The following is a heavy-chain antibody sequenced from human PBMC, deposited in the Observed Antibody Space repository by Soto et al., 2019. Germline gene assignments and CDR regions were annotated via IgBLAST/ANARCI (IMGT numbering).Heavy chain of an antibody. Sequence: PGGSLRLSCTASGFTFSRYSMNWVRQAPGKGLEWVASISSASNDITYADSVKGRFIISRDNAKNSLFLQMNDLRPEDTALYYCARVAYWGQGKLVTVSS. CDR1: GFTFSRYS. J-gene: IGHJ4*02. CDR2: ISSASNDI. V-gene: IGHV3-21*06. CDR3: ARVAY.